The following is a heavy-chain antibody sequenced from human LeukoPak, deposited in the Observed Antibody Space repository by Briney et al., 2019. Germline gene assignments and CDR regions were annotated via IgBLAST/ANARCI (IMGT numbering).Heavy chain of an antibody. CDR3: AKPMVRGVISNWFDP. J-gene: IGHJ5*02. CDR2: ISGSGGST. V-gene: IGHV3-23*01. Sequence: GGSLRLSCAASGFTFSSYAMSWVRQAPGKGLEWVSAISGSGGSTYYADSVKGRFTISRDNSKNTLYLQMNSLRAEDTAVYYGAKPMVRGVISNWFDPWGQGTLVTVSS. D-gene: IGHD3-10*01. CDR1: GFTFSSYA.